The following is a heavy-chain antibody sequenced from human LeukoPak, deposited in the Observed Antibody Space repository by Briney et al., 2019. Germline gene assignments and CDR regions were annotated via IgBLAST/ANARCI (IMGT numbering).Heavy chain of an antibody. V-gene: IGHV3-21*01. J-gene: IGHJ4*02. Sequence: GGSLRLSCAASGFTFSSYSMNWVRQAPGKGLEWVSSISSSSGYIYYADSVKGRFTISRDNAKNSLYLQMNSLRAEDTAVYYCARAWDYYDSSGYYYNYWGQGTLVTVSS. D-gene: IGHD3-22*01. CDR1: GFTFSSYS. CDR2: ISSSSGYI. CDR3: ARAWDYYDSSGYYYNY.